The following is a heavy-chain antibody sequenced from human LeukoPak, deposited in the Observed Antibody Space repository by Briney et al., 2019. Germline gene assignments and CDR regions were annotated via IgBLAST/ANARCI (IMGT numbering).Heavy chain of an antibody. J-gene: IGHJ4*02. CDR1: GFTFRNYW. V-gene: IGHV3-74*01. CDR2: INPDGTSP. D-gene: IGHD2-8*01. CDR3: VRGTNDWTGIDY. Sequence: GGSLRLSCAASGFTFRNYWMHWARQVPGKGLVWVSRINPDGTSPHYAGSVKGRFTIFRDNARNILYLQMNSLRVEDTAIYYCVRGTNDWTGIDYWGQGILVTVSS.